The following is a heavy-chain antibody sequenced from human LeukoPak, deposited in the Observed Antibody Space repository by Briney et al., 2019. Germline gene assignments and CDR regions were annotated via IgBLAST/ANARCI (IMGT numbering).Heavy chain of an antibody. CDR3: AREGGTVTMYDY. D-gene: IGHD4-11*01. CDR2: INESGRTT. CDR1: GFTFSNYW. V-gene: IGHV3-74*01. Sequence: GGSLRLSCAASGFTFSNYWIYWVRQAQGKGLVWVSRINESGRTTTYADSVKGRFTISRDNAKNTVYLQMNSLRAEDTAVYYCAREGGTVTMYDYWGQGTLVTVSS. J-gene: IGHJ4*02.